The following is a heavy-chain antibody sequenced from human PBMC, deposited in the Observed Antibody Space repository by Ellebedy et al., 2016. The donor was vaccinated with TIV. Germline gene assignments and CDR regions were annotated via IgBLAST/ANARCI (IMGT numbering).Heavy chain of an antibody. CDR3: ARGEVIVTVDY. V-gene: IGHV4-39*01. CDR2: TYYSGSN. CDR1: GGSISSSSYY. Sequence: MPSETLSLTCTVSGGSISSSSYYWGWIRQPPGKGLEWIGSTYYSGSNYYNPSLKSRVTISVDTSQNQFPLKLSSVTAADTAVYYCARGEVIVTVDYWGQGTLVTVSS. D-gene: IGHD3-16*02. J-gene: IGHJ4*02.